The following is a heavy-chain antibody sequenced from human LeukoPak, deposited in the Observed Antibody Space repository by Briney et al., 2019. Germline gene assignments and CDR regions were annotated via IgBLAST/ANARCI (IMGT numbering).Heavy chain of an antibody. Sequence: GGSLRLSCAASGFTFSNYDMHWVRQATGKGLEWVSAIGTAGDTYYPGSVRGRFTMSRENAKNSLYLQMNSLTAGDTAVYYCARGANTHFDYWGQGILVTVSS. D-gene: IGHD1-26*01. CDR2: IGTAGDT. CDR1: GFTFSNYD. CDR3: ARGANTHFDY. V-gene: IGHV3-13*04. J-gene: IGHJ4*02.